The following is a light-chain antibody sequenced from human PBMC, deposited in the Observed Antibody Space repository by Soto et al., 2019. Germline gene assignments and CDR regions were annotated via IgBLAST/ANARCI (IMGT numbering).Light chain of an antibody. CDR1: QTLTTRF. Sequence: EIVLTQSPGTLSLSPGERATLSCMASQTLTTRFLAWYQQKPGQAPRLLIYGASSRATGIPDRFSGSGSGTEYTLTISRLEPADFAVYSCQQYADLPYTFGQGTTLEIK. J-gene: IGKJ2*01. V-gene: IGKV3-20*01. CDR3: QQYADLPYT. CDR2: GAS.